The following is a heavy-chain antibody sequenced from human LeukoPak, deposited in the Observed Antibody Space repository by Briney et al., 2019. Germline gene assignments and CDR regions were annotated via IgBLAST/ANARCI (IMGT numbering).Heavy chain of an antibody. CDR1: GFTLSSNY. V-gene: IGHV3-66*01. D-gene: IGHD3-10*01. CDR3: AQDFYGSGSYDY. Sequence: PGGSLRLSCAASGFTLSSNYMSWVRQAPGKGLEWVSVIYSGGSTYYADSVKGRFTISRDNSKNTLYLQMNSLRAEDTAVYYCAQDFYGSGSYDYWGQGTLVTVSS. CDR2: IYSGGST. J-gene: IGHJ4*02.